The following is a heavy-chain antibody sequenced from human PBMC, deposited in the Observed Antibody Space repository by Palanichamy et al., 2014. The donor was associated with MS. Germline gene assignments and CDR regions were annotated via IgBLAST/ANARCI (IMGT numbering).Heavy chain of an antibody. J-gene: IGHJ4*02. Sequence: QVQLVQSGAEVKKPGSSVKVSCKASGGTFSSYAISWVRQAPGQGLEWMGRIIPILGIANYAQKFQGRVTITADKSTSTAYMELSSLRSEDTAVYYCASNIVATDHNGIGAFDYWGQGTLVTVSS. V-gene: IGHV1-69*04. D-gene: IGHD5-12*01. CDR2: IIPILGIA. CDR3: ASNIVATDHNGIGAFDY. CDR1: GGTFSSYA.